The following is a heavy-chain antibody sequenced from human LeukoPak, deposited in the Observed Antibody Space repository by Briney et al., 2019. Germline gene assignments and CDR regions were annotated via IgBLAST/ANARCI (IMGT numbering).Heavy chain of an antibody. CDR1: GFTFSSYA. CDR2: ISGSGGST. Sequence: GGSLRLSCAASGFTFSSYAMSWVRQAPGKGLEWVSAISGSGGSTYYADSVKGRFTISRDNSKNTLYLQMNSLRAEDTAVYYCARSIRAVATVTTGGDYWGQGTLVTVSS. CDR3: ARSIRAVATVTTGGDY. J-gene: IGHJ4*02. V-gene: IGHV3-23*01. D-gene: IGHD4-17*01.